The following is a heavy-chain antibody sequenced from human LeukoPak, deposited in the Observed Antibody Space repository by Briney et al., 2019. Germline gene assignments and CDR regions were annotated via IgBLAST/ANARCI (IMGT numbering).Heavy chain of an antibody. CDR2: IRNKAYGGTT. J-gene: IGHJ4*02. CDR3: TGGGRWSDY. V-gene: IGHV3-49*04. Sequence: GGSLRLSCAASGFTFSSYAMSWVRQAPGKGLEWVGFIRNKAYGGTTEYAASVRGKFTISRDDSKNIVYLQMNSLETVDTAVYYCTGGGRWSDYWGQGTLVTVSS. D-gene: IGHD5-24*01. CDR1: GFTFSSYA.